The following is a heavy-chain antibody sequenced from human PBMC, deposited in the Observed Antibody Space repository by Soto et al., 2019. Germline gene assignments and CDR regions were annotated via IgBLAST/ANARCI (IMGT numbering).Heavy chain of an antibody. CDR1: GFTFSSYG. CDR3: ARDLRGYSYGSYYYYGMDV. D-gene: IGHD5-18*01. J-gene: IGHJ6*02. Sequence: PGGSLRLSCAASGFTFSSYGMHWVRQAPGKGLEWVAVIWYDGSNKYYADSVKGRFTISRDNSKNTLYLQMNSLRAEDTAVYYCARDLRGYSYGSYYYYGMDVWGQGTTVTVSS. V-gene: IGHV3-33*01. CDR2: IWYDGSNK.